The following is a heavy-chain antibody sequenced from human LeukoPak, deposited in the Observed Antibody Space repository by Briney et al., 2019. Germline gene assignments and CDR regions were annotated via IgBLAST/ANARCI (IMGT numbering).Heavy chain of an antibody. CDR2: IYYSGST. Sequence: SETLSLTCAVSGGSINDYYWSWIRQPPGKGLEWIGYIYYSGSTNYNPSLKSRVTVSLDTSKNQFSLKLNSVTAADTAVYYCARGDYNGGNRYFDYWGQGALVTVS. D-gene: IGHD3-10*01. V-gene: IGHV4-59*01. J-gene: IGHJ4*02. CDR1: GGSINDYY. CDR3: ARGDYNGGNRYFDY.